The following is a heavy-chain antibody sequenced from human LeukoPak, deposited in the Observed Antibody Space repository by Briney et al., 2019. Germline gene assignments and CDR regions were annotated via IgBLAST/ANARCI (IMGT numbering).Heavy chain of an antibody. Sequence: GGSLRLSCAASGFTFDDYAMHWVRQAPGKGLEWVSGISWNSGSIGYADSGKGRFTISRDNAKNSLYLQMNSLRAEDMALYYCAKGGREYQLRDAFDIWGQGTMVTVSS. CDR1: GFTFDDYA. CDR2: ISWNSGSI. J-gene: IGHJ3*02. CDR3: AKGGREYQLRDAFDI. D-gene: IGHD2-2*01. V-gene: IGHV3-9*03.